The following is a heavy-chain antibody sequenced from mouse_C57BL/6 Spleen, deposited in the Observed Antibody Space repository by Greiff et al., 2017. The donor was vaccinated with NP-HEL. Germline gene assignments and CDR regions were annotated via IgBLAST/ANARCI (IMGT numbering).Heavy chain of an antibody. Sequence: DVKLVESGGGLVKPGGSLKLSCAASGFTFSDYGMHWVRQAPEKGLEWVAYISSGSSTIYYAGTVKGRFTISRDNAKNTLFLQMTSLRSEDTAMYYCARGSNSYYAMDYWGQGTSVTVSS. V-gene: IGHV5-17*01. CDR1: GFTFSDYG. CDR3: ARGSNSYYAMDY. D-gene: IGHD2-5*01. J-gene: IGHJ4*01. CDR2: ISSGSSTI.